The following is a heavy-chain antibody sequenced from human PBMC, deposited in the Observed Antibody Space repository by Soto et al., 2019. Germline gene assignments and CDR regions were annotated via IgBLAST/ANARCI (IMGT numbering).Heavy chain of an antibody. V-gene: IGHV3-23*01. Sequence: PGGSLRLSCAASGFTFSSSAMSWVRQAPGKGLEWVSAISGSGGSTYYADSVKGRFTISRDNSKNTLYLQMNSLRAEDTAVYYCAKAVVVPAVTGYYYYMDVWGKGTTVTVSS. CDR3: AKAVVVPAVTGYYYYMDV. CDR2: ISGSGGST. D-gene: IGHD2-2*01. CDR1: GFTFSSSA. J-gene: IGHJ6*03.